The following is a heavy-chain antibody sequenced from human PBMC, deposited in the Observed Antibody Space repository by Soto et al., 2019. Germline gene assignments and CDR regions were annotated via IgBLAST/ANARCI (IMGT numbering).Heavy chain of an antibody. CDR3: ARDYGDYDGYYFDY. CDR2: IYTSGST. J-gene: IGHJ4*02. D-gene: IGHD4-17*01. CDR1: RGYVNTFH. Sequence: SETLSLTCTVSRGYVNTFHWSWVRQPAGKGLEWIGRIYTSGSTNYNPSLKSRVTMSVDTSKNQFSLKLSSVTAADTAVYYCARDYGDYDGYYFDYWGQGTLVTVSS. V-gene: IGHV4-4*07.